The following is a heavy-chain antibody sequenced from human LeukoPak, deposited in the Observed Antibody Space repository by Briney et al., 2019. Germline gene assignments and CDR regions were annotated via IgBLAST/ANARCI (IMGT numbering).Heavy chain of an antibody. D-gene: IGHD3-10*01. CDR3: ARHKPIYGSGSYYYFDY. V-gene: IGHV5-51*01. J-gene: IGHJ4*02. Sequence: GESLKISCKGSGYSFTSYWIGWVRQMPGKGLEWMGIIYPGDSDTRYSPSFQGQVTISADKSISTAYLQWSSLKASDTAMYYCARHKPIYGSGSYYYFDYWGQGTLVTVSS. CDR2: IYPGDSDT. CDR1: GYSFTSYW.